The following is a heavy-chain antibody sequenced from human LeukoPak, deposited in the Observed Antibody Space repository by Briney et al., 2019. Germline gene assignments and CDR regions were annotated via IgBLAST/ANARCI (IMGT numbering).Heavy chain of an antibody. V-gene: IGHV4-59*01. J-gene: IGHJ4*02. CDR2: IYYSGST. Sequence: KASETLSLTCTVSGGSISSYYRSWIRQPPGKGLEWIGYIYYSGSTNYNPSLKSRVTISVDTSKNQFSLKLSSVTAADTAVYYCARDSGEGYFDYWGQGTLVTVSS. CDR3: ARDSGEGYFDY. D-gene: IGHD1-26*01. CDR1: GGSISSYY.